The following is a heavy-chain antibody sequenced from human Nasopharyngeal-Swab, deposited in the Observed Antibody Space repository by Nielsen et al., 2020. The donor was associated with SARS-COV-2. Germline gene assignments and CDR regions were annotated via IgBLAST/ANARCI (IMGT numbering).Heavy chain of an antibody. CDR2: INPNSGGT. CDR3: ARRPATVGDAFDI. D-gene: IGHD4-17*01. V-gene: IGHV1-2*02. Sequence: ASVKVSCKASGYTFTGYYMHWVRQAPGQGLEWMGWINPNSGGTNYAQKFQGRVTMTRDTSISTAYMELSRLRSDDTAVYYCARRPATVGDAFDIWGQGTMVTVSS. CDR1: GYTFTGYY. J-gene: IGHJ3*02.